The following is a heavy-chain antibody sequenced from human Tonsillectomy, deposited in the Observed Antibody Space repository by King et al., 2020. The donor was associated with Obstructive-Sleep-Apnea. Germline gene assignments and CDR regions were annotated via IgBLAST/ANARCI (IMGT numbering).Heavy chain of an antibody. CDR2: ISSSSSTI. CDR1: GFTFSSYS. J-gene: IGHJ4*02. CDR3: ARQYSSSFYYFDY. V-gene: IGHV3-48*04. Sequence: VQLVESGGGLVQPGGSLRLSCAASGFTFSSYSMNWVRQAPGKGLEWVSYISSSSSTIYYADSVKGRFTISRDNAKNSLYLQMNSLRAEDTAVYYCARQYSSSFYYFDYWGQGTLVTVSS. D-gene: IGHD6-6*01.